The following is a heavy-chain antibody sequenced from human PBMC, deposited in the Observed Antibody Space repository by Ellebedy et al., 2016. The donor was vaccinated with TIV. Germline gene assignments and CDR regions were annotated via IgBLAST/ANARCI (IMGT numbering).Heavy chain of an antibody. Sequence: PGGSLRLSCAASGFTFSSYGMHWVRQAPGKGLEWVAVIWYDGSNKYYADSVKGRFTISRDNSKNTLYLQMNSLRDEDTAVYYCAREMVVAATPDYWGQGTLVTVSS. CDR1: GFTFSSYG. D-gene: IGHD2-15*01. CDR3: AREMVVAATPDY. V-gene: IGHV3-33*08. CDR2: IWYDGSNK. J-gene: IGHJ4*02.